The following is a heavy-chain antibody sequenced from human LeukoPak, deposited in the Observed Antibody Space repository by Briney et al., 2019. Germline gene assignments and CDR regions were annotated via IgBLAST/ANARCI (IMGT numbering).Heavy chain of an antibody. V-gene: IGHV4-39*01. J-gene: IGHJ5*02. CDR2: IYYSAST. Sequence: SETLSLTCTVSNGSISISSYYWGWIRQPPGKGLEWIGSIYYSASTYYNPSLKSRVTISVDTSKTQFSLKLSSVTAADTAVYYCARHQITIFGVVTNPDWFDPWGQGTLVTVSS. D-gene: IGHD3-3*01. CDR1: NGSISISSYY. CDR3: ARHQITIFGVVTNPDWFDP.